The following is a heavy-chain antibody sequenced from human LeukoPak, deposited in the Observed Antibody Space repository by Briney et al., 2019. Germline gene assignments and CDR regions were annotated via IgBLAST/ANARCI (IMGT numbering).Heavy chain of an antibody. CDR2: IYYSGST. Sequence: SETLSLTCTVPGGSISSSSYYWGWIRQPPGKGLEWIGYIYYSGSTNYNPSLKSRVTISVDTSKNQFSLKLSSVTAADTAVYYCARSPTAYYDFWSGPDYWGQGTLVTVSS. V-gene: IGHV4-61*05. CDR3: ARSPTAYYDFWSGPDY. CDR1: GGSISSSSYY. J-gene: IGHJ4*02. D-gene: IGHD3-3*01.